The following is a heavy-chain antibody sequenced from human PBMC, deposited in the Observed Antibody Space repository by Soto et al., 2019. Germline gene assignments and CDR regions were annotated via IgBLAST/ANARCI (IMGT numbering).Heavy chain of an antibody. CDR1: GYTFTRYN. CDR3: ARASSGYGFDAFDM. D-gene: IGHD5-12*01. J-gene: IGHJ3*02. V-gene: IGHV1-8*01. Sequence: ASVKVSCKASGYTFTRYNVNWARQATGQGLEWMGWMNPNSGNTGYAQKFQGRVTLTRNTSISTAYMEVSSLRSEDTAVYYCARASSGYGFDAFDMWGQGTMVTVSS. CDR2: MNPNSGNT.